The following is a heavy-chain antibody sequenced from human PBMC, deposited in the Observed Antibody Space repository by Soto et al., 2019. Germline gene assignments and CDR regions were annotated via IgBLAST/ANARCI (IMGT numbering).Heavy chain of an antibody. Sequence: ASVKVSCKASGYTFTSYGISWVRQAPGQGLEWMGWISAYNGNTNYAQKLQGRVTMTTDTSTSTAYMELRSLRSDDTAVYYCARDKNGRYDFWSGYHSPTDYWGQGTLVTVSS. CDR1: GYTFTSYG. CDR2: ISAYNGNT. CDR3: ARDKNGRYDFWSGYHSPTDY. V-gene: IGHV1-18*01. J-gene: IGHJ4*02. D-gene: IGHD3-3*01.